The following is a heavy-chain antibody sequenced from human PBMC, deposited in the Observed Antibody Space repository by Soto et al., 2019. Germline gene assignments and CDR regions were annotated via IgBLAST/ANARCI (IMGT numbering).Heavy chain of an antibody. J-gene: IGHJ6*02. CDR3: ARDRYYGSGTYYNFYYGMDV. Sequence: SETLSLTCTVAGGSISSGDDYWSWIRQPPGKGREWIGNIYYSGSTDYNPSLRSRVTISLDTSQNHCSLRLSSVTAADTAVYYCARDRYYGSGTYYNFYYGMDVWGQGTTVTVSS. D-gene: IGHD3-10*01. CDR1: GGSISSGDDY. V-gene: IGHV4-30-4*01. CDR2: IYYSGST.